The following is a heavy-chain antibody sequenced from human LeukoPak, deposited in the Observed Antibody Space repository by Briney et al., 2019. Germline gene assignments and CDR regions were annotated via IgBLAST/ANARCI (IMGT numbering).Heavy chain of an antibody. CDR3: ALTKEYSGLFDP. CDR2: IGSGSSTI. V-gene: IGHV3-48*01. CDR1: GFTFSYYS. J-gene: IGHJ5*02. Sequence: GGSLRLSCAASGFTFSYYSMNWVRQAPGKGLEWISYIGSGSSTIYHADSVKGRFTVSRDDAKNSLFLQMNSLRAADTAIYYCALTKEYSGLFDPWGQGTLVTVSS. D-gene: IGHD5-12*01.